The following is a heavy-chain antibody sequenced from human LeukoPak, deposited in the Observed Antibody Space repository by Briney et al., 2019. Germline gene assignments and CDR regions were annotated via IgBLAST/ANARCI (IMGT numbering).Heavy chain of an antibody. D-gene: IGHD3-10*01. V-gene: IGHV4-39*07. J-gene: IGHJ5*02. CDR3: ARVKVSHYYGSGSTPRTVGWFDP. CDR1: GGSISSSSYY. Sequence: SETLSLTCTVSGGSISSSSYYWGWIRQPPGKGLERIGSIYYSGSTYYNPSLKSRVTISVDTSKNQFSLKLSSVTAADTAVYYCARVKVSHYYGSGSTPRTVGWFDPWGQGTLVTVSS. CDR2: IYYSGST.